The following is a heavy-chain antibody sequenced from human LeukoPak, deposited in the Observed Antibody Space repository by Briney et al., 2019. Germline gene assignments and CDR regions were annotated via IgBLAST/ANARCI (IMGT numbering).Heavy chain of an antibody. D-gene: IGHD5-12*01. J-gene: IGHJ4*02. CDR2: IKQDGSEK. Sequence: GRSPRLSCAASRFPFSSYWMSWVRQAPGQGLEWVANIKQDGSEKDYVDSVRGRFPISRDNAKNSLYLQMNSLRAEDTAVYYCARKGTWLRPIDYWGQGTLVTVSS. CDR1: RFPFSSYW. CDR3: ARKGTWLRPIDY. V-gene: IGHV3-7*01.